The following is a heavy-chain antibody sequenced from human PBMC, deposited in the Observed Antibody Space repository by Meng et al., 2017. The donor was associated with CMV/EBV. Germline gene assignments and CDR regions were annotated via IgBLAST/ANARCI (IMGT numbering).Heavy chain of an antibody. V-gene: IGHV3-11*04. CDR3: ARDGYGGAFDY. CDR1: GFTFSDYY. D-gene: IGHD4-23*01. CDR2: ISSSGSTI. Sequence: GESLKISCAASGFTFSDYYMSWIRQAPGKGLEWVSYISSSGSTIYYADSVKGRFTISRDNAKNSLYLQMNSLRAEDTALYYCARDGYGGAFDYWGQGTLVTVSS. J-gene: IGHJ4*02.